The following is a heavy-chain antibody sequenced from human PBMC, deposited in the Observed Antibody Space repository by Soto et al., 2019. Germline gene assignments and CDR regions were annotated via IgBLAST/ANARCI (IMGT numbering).Heavy chain of an antibody. CDR2: ISGSGGST. Sequence: GGSLRLSCAASGFTFSSYAMSWVRQAPGKGLEWVSAISGSGGSTYYADSVKGRFTISRNNSKNTLYLQMNSRRAEDTAVYYCAKDRGVASTGAFDIWGQGTMVTVSS. J-gene: IGHJ3*02. V-gene: IGHV3-23*01. D-gene: IGHD3-3*01. CDR3: AKDRGVASTGAFDI. CDR1: GFTFSSYA.